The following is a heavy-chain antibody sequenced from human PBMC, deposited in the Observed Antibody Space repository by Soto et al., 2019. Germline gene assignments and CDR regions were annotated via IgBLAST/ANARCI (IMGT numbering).Heavy chain of an antibody. CDR3: VRDGTKTLRDWFDP. V-gene: IGHV4-4*07. J-gene: IGHJ5*02. CDR1: GASISGFY. CDR2: ISATGTT. D-gene: IGHD1-1*01. Sequence: ASETLSLTCTVSGASISGFYWSWIRKSAGKGLEWIGRISATGTTDYNPSLKSRVMMSVDTSKKQFSLKLRSVTAADTAVYYCVRDGTKTLRDWFDPWGQGISVTVS.